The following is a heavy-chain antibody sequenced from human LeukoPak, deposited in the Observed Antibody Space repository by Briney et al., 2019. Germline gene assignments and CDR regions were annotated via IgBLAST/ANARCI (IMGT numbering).Heavy chain of an antibody. Sequence: SETLSLTCTVPGASISAFHWTWFRQPAGKGLEWIGLIYSSGSTLFNPSLKSRVAMSVDLTKNQLSLKLTSVTAADTAMYYCARKDGDYWGRGTLVTVSS. CDR1: GASISAFH. CDR3: ARKDGDY. J-gene: IGHJ4*02. V-gene: IGHV4-4*07. CDR2: IYSSGST.